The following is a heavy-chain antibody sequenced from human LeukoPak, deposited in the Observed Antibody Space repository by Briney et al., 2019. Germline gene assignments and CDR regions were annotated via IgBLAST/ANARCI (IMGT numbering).Heavy chain of an antibody. CDR1: GVSISSYY. Sequence: SETLSLTCTVSGVSISSYYWSWIRQPAGKGLEWIGRFYSSGTTHYNPSLKSRVTMSVDTSKNQFSLKPRSVTVADTAVYYCARDGGYSYDPWGQGTLVTVSS. CDR3: ARDGGYSYDP. CDR2: FYSSGTT. D-gene: IGHD5-18*01. V-gene: IGHV4-4*07. J-gene: IGHJ5*02.